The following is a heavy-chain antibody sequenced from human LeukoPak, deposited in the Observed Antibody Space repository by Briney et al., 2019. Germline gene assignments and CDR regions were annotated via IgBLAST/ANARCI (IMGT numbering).Heavy chain of an antibody. CDR1: GFTFSDYY. J-gene: IGHJ4*02. D-gene: IGHD3-16*02. CDR3: ARRDYDYVWGSYRYAYYFDY. CDR2: ISSSGSTI. V-gene: IGHV3-11*01. Sequence: GGSLRLSCAASGFTFSDYYMSWIRQAPGKGLEWVSYISSSGSTIYYADSVKGRFTISRDKAKNSLYLQMNSLRAEDTAVYYCARRDYDYVWGSYRYAYYFDYWGQGTLVTVSS.